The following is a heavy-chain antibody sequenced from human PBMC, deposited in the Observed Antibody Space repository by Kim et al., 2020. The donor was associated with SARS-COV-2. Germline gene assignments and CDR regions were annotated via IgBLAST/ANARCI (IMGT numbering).Heavy chain of an antibody. Sequence: VKGRFTISRDNSKTTLYLQMNSLRTEDTAVYYCAKDFKDDYGDYWYNGMDVWGQGTTVTVSS. J-gene: IGHJ6*02. CDR3: AKDFKDDYGDYWYNGMDV. D-gene: IGHD4-17*01. V-gene: IGHV3-33*06.